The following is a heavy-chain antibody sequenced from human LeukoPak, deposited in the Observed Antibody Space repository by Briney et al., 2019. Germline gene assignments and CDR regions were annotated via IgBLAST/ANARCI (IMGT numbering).Heavy chain of an antibody. CDR3: ARERCTTAGCDKSFDS. Sequence: ASVKVSCKEPGYSFTDYYMHWVRQAPGQGLEWMGWINPKSGDTKYAQKFQGRITMTRDTSISTSYMELSRLRSDDTAVYYCARERCTTAGCDKSFDSWGQGTLITVSS. J-gene: IGHJ4*02. V-gene: IGHV1-2*02. CDR1: GYSFTDYY. CDR2: INPKSGDT. D-gene: IGHD2-2*02.